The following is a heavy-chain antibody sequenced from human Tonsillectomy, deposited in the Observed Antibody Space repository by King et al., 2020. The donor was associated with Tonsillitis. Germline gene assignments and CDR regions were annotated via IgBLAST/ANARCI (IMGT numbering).Heavy chain of an antibody. CDR2: ISWNSGYI. CDR3: AKSISGTTSSGADY. D-gene: IGHD1-14*01. J-gene: IGHJ4*02. CDR1: GFTFDDYA. V-gene: IGHV3-9*01. Sequence: VQLVQSGGGLVQPGRSLRLSCAASGFTFDDYAIHWVRQAPGKGLEWVSSISWNSGYIDYADSVKGRFTISRDNAKKSLYLQMDSLRPEDTALYYCAKSISGTTSSGADYWGQGTLVTVSS.